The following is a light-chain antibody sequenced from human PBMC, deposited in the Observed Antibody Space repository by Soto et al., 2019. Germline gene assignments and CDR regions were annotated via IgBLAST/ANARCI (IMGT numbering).Light chain of an antibody. CDR3: QHYNSHSQT. Sequence: DLQLTQSPPTLSASVGDRVTITCRASQSIRYYLAWYQQMPGKAPKLLIYGASSLQSGVPSRFSCSGSGTEFTLTISSLQPDDFATYFCQHYNSHSQTFGQGTKVEIK. CDR2: GAS. J-gene: IGKJ1*01. V-gene: IGKV1-5*01. CDR1: QSIRYY.